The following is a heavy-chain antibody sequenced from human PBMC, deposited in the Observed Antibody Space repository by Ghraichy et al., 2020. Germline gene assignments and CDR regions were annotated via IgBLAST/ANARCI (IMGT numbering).Heavy chain of an antibody. J-gene: IGHJ4*02. CDR3: ARRALGEFPFDS. D-gene: IGHD3-16*01. CDR1: GDSISSRNFY. Sequence: SETLSLTCTVSGDSISSRNFYWGWVRQPPGKGLEWIGSFYSSGTTYYIPSLRSRATISVDTSSNQFSLRLTSVTAADTAVYYCARRALGEFPFDSWGQGTLVTVCS. V-gene: IGHV4-39*01. CDR2: FYSSGTT.